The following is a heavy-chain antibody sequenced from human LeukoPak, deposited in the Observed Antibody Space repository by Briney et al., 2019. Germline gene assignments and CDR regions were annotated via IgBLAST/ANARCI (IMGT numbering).Heavy chain of an antibody. CDR3: ARGSRLVRGVHNWFDP. CDR2: INHSGST. J-gene: IGHJ5*02. CDR1: GGSFSGYY. V-gene: IGHV4-34*01. Sequence: PSETLSLTCAVYGGSFSGYYWSWIRQPPGEGLEWIGEINHSGSTNYNPSLKSRVTISVDTSKNQFSLKLSSVTAADTAVYYCARGSRLVRGVHNWFDPWGRGTLVTVSS. D-gene: IGHD3-10*01.